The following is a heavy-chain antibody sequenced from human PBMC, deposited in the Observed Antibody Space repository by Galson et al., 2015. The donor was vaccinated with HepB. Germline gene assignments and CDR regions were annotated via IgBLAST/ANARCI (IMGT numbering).Heavy chain of an antibody. J-gene: IGHJ4*02. Sequence: SLRLSCAASGFTFSSYWMSWVRQAPGKGLEWVANIKQDGSEKYYVDSVKGRFTISRDNAKNSLYLQMNSLRAEDTAVYYCARPRPVVRGVMGPYYFDYWGQGTLVTVSS. V-gene: IGHV3-7*03. CDR2: IKQDGSEK. CDR1: GFTFSSYW. D-gene: IGHD3-10*01. CDR3: ARPRPVVRGVMGPYYFDY.